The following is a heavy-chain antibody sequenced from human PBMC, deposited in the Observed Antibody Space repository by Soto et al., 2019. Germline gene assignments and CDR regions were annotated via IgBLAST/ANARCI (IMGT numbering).Heavy chain of an antibody. Sequence: GGSLRLSCAASGFTFSSYAMSWVRQAPGKGLERVSAISGSGGSTYYADSVKGRFTISRDNSKNTLYLQMNSLRAEDTAVYYCAKDRYSSSWYMGFDYWGQGTLVTVSS. V-gene: IGHV3-23*01. D-gene: IGHD6-13*01. CDR2: ISGSGGST. CDR1: GFTFSSYA. CDR3: AKDRYSSSWYMGFDY. J-gene: IGHJ4*02.